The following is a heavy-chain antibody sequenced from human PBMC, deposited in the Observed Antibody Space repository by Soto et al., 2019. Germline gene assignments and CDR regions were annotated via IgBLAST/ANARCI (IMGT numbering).Heavy chain of an antibody. Sequence: GSLSLSCAASGLTFSTYWMSWVRQAPGRGLEWVANVKQDGSEKYYVDSVTGRFTISRDNAKNSLYLQMNSLRAEDTAVYYWAILYYYYDMDVWGQGTTVTVTS. V-gene: IGHV3-7*03. J-gene: IGHJ6*02. CDR2: VKQDGSEK. CDR1: GLTFSTYW. CDR3: AILYYYYDMDV.